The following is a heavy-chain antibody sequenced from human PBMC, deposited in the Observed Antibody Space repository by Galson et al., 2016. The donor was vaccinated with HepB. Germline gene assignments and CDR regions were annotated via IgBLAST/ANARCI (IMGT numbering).Heavy chain of an antibody. CDR3: ARMRNGDYNWNYGEFDY. Sequence: SLRLSCAASGFTFSNYGMHWVRQAPGKGLEWVAIIWFDGSNPYYTDSVKGRFTISRDNFKNTLYLQMNNLRAEDTAVYYCARMRNGDYNWNYGEFDYWGQGTLVTVSS. V-gene: IGHV3-33*01. J-gene: IGHJ4*02. CDR2: IWFDGSNP. D-gene: IGHD1-7*01. CDR1: GFTFSNYG.